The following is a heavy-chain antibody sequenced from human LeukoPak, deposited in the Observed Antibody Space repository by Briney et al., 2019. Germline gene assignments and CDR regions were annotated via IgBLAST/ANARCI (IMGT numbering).Heavy chain of an antibody. CDR3: AKNLGAWVRDAFDI. CDR2: MNPNSGNT. J-gene: IGHJ3*02. D-gene: IGHD1-26*01. Sequence: GASVKVSCKASGYTFTSYDINWVRQATGQGLEWMGWMNPNSGNTGYAQKFQGRVTMTRNTSISTAYMELNSLRAEDTAVYYCAKNLGAWVRDAFDIWGQGTMVTVSS. V-gene: IGHV1-8*01. CDR1: GYTFTSYD.